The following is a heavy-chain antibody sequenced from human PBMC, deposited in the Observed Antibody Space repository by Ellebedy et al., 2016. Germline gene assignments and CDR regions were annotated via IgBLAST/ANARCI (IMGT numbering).Heavy chain of an antibody. V-gene: IGHV1-18*01. CDR3: ARDEGYNWNDKAFDI. Sequence: ASVKVSXKASGGTFTSYGISWVRQAPGQGLEWMGWISAYNGNTNYAQKLQGRVTMTTDTSTSTAYMELRSLRSDDTAVYYCARDEGYNWNDKAFDIWGQGTMVTVSS. CDR1: GGTFTSYG. CDR2: ISAYNGNT. J-gene: IGHJ3*02. D-gene: IGHD1-1*01.